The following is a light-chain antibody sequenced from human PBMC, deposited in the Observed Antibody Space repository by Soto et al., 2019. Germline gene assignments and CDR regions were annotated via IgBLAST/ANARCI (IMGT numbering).Light chain of an antibody. V-gene: IGKV3-20*01. CDR3: QQYGSSSMYT. CDR1: QSVSSSY. Sequence: EIVLTQSPGTLSLSPGERATLSCRASQSVSSSYLAWYQQKPGQAPRLLIYGASSRATGIPDRFSGSGSGIDFTLTISRMEPEAFAVYYCQQYGSSSMYTFGQGNKLESK. J-gene: IGKJ2*01. CDR2: GAS.